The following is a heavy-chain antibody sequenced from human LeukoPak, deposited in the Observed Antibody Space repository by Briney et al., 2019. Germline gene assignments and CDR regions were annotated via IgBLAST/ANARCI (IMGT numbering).Heavy chain of an antibody. CDR2: ISSSGRTA. CDR3: AREVRYFALGDY. CDR1: GFTFSSYE. Sequence: GGSLRLSCVASGFTFSSYEMNWVRQTPGKGVEGVSYISSSGRTAYYADSVRGRFTISRDNAKNSLYLQMNSLRAEDTAVYYCAREVRYFALGDYWGQGTLVTVSS. D-gene: IGHD3-9*01. J-gene: IGHJ4*02. V-gene: IGHV3-48*03.